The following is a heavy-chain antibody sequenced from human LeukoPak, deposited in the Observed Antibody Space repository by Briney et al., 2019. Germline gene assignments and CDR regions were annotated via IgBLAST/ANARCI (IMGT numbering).Heavy chain of an antibody. CDR1: GFTFSSYA. V-gene: IGHV3-64*01. D-gene: IGHD6-13*01. J-gene: IGHJ4*02. Sequence: GGSLRLSCAASGFTFSSYAMHWVRQAPGKGLEYVSAISSNGGSTYYANSVKGRFTISRDSSKNTLYLQMGSLRAEDMAVYYCARSSMYDYWGQGTLVTVSS. CDR3: ARSSMYDY. CDR2: ISSNGGST.